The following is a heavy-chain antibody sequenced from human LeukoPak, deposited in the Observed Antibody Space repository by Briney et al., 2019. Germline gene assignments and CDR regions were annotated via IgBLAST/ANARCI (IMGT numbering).Heavy chain of an antibody. CDR3: AKDHYWSIDY. D-gene: IGHD3-3*01. CDR2: IKGDGIST. J-gene: IGHJ4*02. V-gene: IGHV3-74*01. Sequence: GSLRLSCAASGFDFSSNWMHWVRHAPGQGLVWVSRIKGDGISTNHADSVKGRFTISRDIAKNTLYLQMNSLRAEDTGVYYCAKDHYWSIDYWGRGTLVTVSS. CDR1: GFDFSSNW.